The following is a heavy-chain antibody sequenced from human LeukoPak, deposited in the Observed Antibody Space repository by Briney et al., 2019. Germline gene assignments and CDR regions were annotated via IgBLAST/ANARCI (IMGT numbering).Heavy chain of an antibody. CDR2: INTNTGNP. CDR3: ARDLEDYYDSSGYWDY. D-gene: IGHD3-22*01. J-gene: IGHJ4*02. CDR1: GYTFTSYA. Sequence: ASVKVSCKASGYTFTSYAMNWVRQAPGQGLEWMGWINTNTGNPTYAQGFTGRFVFSLDTSVSTAYLQISSLKAEDTAVYYCARDLEDYYDSSGYWDYWGQGTLVTVSS. V-gene: IGHV7-4-1*02.